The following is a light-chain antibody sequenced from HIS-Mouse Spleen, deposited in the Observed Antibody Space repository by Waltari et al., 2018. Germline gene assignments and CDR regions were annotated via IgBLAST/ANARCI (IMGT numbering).Light chain of an antibody. V-gene: IGKV4-1*01. CDR3: QQYYSTPYT. Sequence: DIVMTQSPDSLTVSLGERATINCKSSKSVLYSSNNKNYLAWYQQKPGQPPKLLIYWASTRESGVPDRFIGSGSGTDFTLTISSLQAEDVAVYYCQQYYSTPYTFGQGTKLEIK. CDR1: KSVLYSSNNKNY. CDR2: WAS. J-gene: IGKJ2*01.